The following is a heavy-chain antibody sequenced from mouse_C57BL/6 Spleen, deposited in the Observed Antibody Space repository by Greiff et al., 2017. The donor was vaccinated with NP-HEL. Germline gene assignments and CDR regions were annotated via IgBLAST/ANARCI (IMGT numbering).Heavy chain of an antibody. CDR3: ARGALLRYWYFDV. Sequence: VQRVESGAELVKPGASVKISCKASGYAFSSYWMNWVKQRPGKGLEWIGQIYPGDGDTNYNGKFKGKATLTADKSSSTAYMQLSSLTSEDSAVYFCARGALLRYWYFDVWGTGTTVTVSS. CDR2: IYPGDGDT. D-gene: IGHD1-1*01. V-gene: IGHV1-80*01. J-gene: IGHJ1*03. CDR1: GYAFSSYW.